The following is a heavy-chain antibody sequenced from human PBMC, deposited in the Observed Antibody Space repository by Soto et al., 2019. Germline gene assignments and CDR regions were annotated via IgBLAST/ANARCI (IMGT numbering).Heavy chain of an antibody. CDR3: ARADPYSSSWSMTFDP. D-gene: IGHD6-13*01. V-gene: IGHV3-30-3*01. Sequence: QVQLVESGGGVVQPGRSLRLSCAASGFTFSSYAMHWVRQAPGKGLEWVAVISYDGSNKYYADSVKGRFTISRDNSKNXLYLQMNSLRAEDTAVYYCARADPYSSSWSMTFDPWGQGTLVTVSS. CDR1: GFTFSSYA. CDR2: ISYDGSNK. J-gene: IGHJ5*02.